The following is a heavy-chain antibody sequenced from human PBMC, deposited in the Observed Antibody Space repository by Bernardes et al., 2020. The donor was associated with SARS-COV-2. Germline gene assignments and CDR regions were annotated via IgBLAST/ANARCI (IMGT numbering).Heavy chain of an antibody. D-gene: IGHD3-22*01. V-gene: IGHV3-23*01. CDR3: AKGPVGSDSTGYYPYYFDY. CDR1: GITFSSIA. J-gene: IGHJ4*02. Sequence: GGSLRLSYAASGITFSSIAMSWVRQAPGKGLEWVSAISGSGGTTYYADSVKGRFTISRDNSKNTLYLQMNSLRAGDTAVYFCAKGPVGSDSTGYYPYYFDYWGQGTLVIVSS. CDR2: ISGSGGTT.